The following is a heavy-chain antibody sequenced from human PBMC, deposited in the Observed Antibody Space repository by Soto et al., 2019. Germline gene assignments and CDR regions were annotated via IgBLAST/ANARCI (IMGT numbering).Heavy chain of an antibody. J-gene: IGHJ4*02. CDR2: ISSSSSYI. CDR1: GFTFSSYS. Sequence: EVQLVESGGGLVKPGGSLRLSCAASGFTFSSYSMNWVRKAPGKGLELVSSISSSSSYIYYADSVKGRFTISRDNAKNSLYLQMNSLRAEDTAVYYCASDGGAARGNWGQGPLVTVSS. D-gene: IGHD6-6*01. V-gene: IGHV3-21*01. CDR3: ASDGGAARGN.